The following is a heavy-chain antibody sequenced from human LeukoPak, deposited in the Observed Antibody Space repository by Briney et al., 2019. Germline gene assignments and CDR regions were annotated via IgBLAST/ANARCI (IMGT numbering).Heavy chain of an antibody. V-gene: IGHV3-11*04. J-gene: IGHJ4*02. D-gene: IGHD1-26*01. CDR1: GFTFSDYY. Sequence: GGSLRLSRAASGFTFSDYYMSWIRQAPGKGLEWVSYISSSGSSISYADSVKGRFTISRDNAKNSLYLQMNSLRAEDTAVYYCARWAGAILTDYWGQGTLVTVSS. CDR2: ISSSGSSI. CDR3: ARWAGAILTDY.